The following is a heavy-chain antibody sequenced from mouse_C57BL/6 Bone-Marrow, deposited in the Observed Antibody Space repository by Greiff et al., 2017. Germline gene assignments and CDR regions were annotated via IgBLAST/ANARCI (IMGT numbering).Heavy chain of an antibody. V-gene: IGHV2-2*01. CDR2: IWSGGST. Sequence: VQLQQSGPGLVQPSQSLSITCTVSGFSLTSYGVHWVRQSPGKGLEWLGVIWSGGSTDYTAAFISRLSISKDNSKSQVFYKMNSLQADDTAIYYCARNGLRYWYFDVWGTGTTVTVSS. CDR3: ARNGLRYWYFDV. D-gene: IGHD3-1*01. CDR1: GFSLTSYG. J-gene: IGHJ1*03.